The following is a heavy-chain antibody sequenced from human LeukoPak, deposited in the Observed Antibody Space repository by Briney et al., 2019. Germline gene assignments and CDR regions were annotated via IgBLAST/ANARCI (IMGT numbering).Heavy chain of an antibody. CDR2: ISYDGSNK. D-gene: IGHD7-27*01. J-gene: IGHJ4*02. CDR1: GFTFSSYA. CDR3: AGNVTTALTGFHF. Sequence: GRSLRLSCAASGFTFSSYAMHWVRQAPGKGLEWVTLISYDGSNKYFADSVKGRFTISRDNSKNTLYLQMNSLRTEDTAVYYCAGNVTTALTGFHFWGQGTLVTVSS. V-gene: IGHV3-30*04.